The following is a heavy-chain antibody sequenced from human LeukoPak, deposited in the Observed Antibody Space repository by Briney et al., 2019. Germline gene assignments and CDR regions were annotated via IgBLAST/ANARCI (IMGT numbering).Heavy chain of an antibody. Sequence: KPSETLSLTCAVSGGSISSGGYSWSWIRQPPGKGLEWIGYIYYSGSTYYNPSLKSRVTISVDTSKNQFSLKLSSVTAADTAVYYCARIPDYYGSGIYYMDVWGKGTTVTVSS. CDR3: ARIPDYYGSGIYYMDV. CDR2: IYYSGST. CDR1: GGSISSGGYS. J-gene: IGHJ6*03. D-gene: IGHD3-10*01. V-gene: IGHV4-30-4*07.